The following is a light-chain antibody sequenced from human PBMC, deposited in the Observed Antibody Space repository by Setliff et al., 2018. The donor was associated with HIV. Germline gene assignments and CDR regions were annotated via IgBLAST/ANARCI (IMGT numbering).Light chain of an antibody. CDR1: SSDVGGYNY. V-gene: IGLV2-14*01. J-gene: IGLJ1*01. CDR2: EVN. Sequence: PASVSGSPGQSITISCTGTSSDVGGYNYVSWYQQHPGKAPKLIISEVNNRPSGVSNRFSGSKSGNTASLTISGLQTEDEGDYYCSSYAITNTLPFGTGTKVTVL. CDR3: SSYAITNTLP.